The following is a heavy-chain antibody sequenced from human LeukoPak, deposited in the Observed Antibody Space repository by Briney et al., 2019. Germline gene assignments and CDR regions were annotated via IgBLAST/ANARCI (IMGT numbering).Heavy chain of an antibody. CDR1: GYTFTGYY. Sequence: ASVKVSCKASGYTFTGYYMHRVRQAPGQGLEWMGRINPNSGGTNYAQKFQGRVTMTRDTSISTAYMELSRLRSDDTAVYYCARALLWFGESDPPDYWGQGTLVTVSS. D-gene: IGHD3-10*01. V-gene: IGHV1-2*06. J-gene: IGHJ4*02. CDR3: ARALLWFGESDPPDY. CDR2: INPNSGGT.